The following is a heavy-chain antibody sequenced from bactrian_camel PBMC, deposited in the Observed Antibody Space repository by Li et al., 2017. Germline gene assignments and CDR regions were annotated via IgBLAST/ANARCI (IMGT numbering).Heavy chain of an antibody. CDR1: GLVYPFWS. CDR2: VDSGGTT. J-gene: IGHJ4*01. V-gene: IGHV3S53*01. D-gene: IGHD1*01. CDR3: AKRWSFTRSWSDMLVYND. Sequence: HVQLVESGGGSVQAGGSLTLSCAASGLVYPFWSMAWFRQAPGKEREGVARVDSGGTTEYVDSVKGRFTISRDNAKNTMYLQMNSLKPEDTAMYYCAKRWSFTRSWSDMLVYNDWGQGTQVTVS.